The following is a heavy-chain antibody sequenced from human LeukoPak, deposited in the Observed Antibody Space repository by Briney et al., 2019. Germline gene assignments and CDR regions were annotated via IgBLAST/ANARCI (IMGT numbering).Heavy chain of an antibody. J-gene: IGHJ4*02. D-gene: IGHD3-10*01. CDR2: INPNSGGT. CDR3: ARSNGRYYYGSGSYYAGQN. Sequence: ASVKVSCKASGYTFTGYYMHWVRQAPGQGLEWMGWINPNSGGTNYAQKFQGRVTMTRDTSISTAYMELSRLRSDDKAVYYCARSNGRYYYGSGSYYAGQNWGQGTLVTVSS. V-gene: IGHV1-2*02. CDR1: GYTFTGYY.